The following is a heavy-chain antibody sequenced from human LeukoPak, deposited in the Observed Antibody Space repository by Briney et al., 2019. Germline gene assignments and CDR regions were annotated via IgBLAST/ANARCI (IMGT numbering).Heavy chain of an antibody. Sequence: EASVKVSCKASGYTFTGYYMHWVRQAPGQGLEWMGWINPNSGGTNYAQKFQGRVTMTRDTSISTAYMELSRLRSDDTAVYYCARVGLYYYDSSGYSGFDYWGQGTLVTVSS. D-gene: IGHD3-22*01. CDR1: GYTFTGYY. J-gene: IGHJ4*02. V-gene: IGHV1-2*02. CDR2: INPNSGGT. CDR3: ARVGLYYYDSSGYSGFDY.